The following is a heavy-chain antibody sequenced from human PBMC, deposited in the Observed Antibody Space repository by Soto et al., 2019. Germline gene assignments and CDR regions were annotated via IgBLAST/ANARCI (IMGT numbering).Heavy chain of an antibody. Sequence: SVKVSCKASGGTFSSYTISWVRQAPGQGLEWMGGIIPILGIANYAQKFQGRVTITADESTSTAYMELSSLRSEDTAVYYCARVYSSGWYGQGSAFDIWGQGTMVTVSS. CDR1: GGTFSSYT. CDR3: ARVYSSGWYGQGSAFDI. D-gene: IGHD6-19*01. J-gene: IGHJ3*02. CDR2: IIPILGIA. V-gene: IGHV1-69*10.